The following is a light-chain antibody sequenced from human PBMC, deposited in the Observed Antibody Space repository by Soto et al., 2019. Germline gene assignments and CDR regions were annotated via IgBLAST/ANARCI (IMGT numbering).Light chain of an antibody. CDR3: HQRSDWPPLT. J-gene: IGKJ4*01. CDR1: QCIGTY. CDR2: DAS. V-gene: IGKV3-11*01. Sequence: EIVLPQSPATLSLSPGEGATLSCRASQCIGTYLVWLQQRPGQASRLLINDASNRSTGVPAKFSGSGSGTDFTLTISSLEPEDSAVYYCHQRSDWPPLTCGGGTKVDIK.